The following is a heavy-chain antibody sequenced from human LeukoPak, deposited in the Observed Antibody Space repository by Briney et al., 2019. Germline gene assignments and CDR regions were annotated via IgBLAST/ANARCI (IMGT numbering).Heavy chain of an antibody. CDR2: ISSSGSTI. V-gene: IGHV3-48*03. J-gene: IGHJ3*02. D-gene: IGHD3-22*01. CDR3: ARAPPQYYYDSSGYPNDAFDI. CDR1: GFTFSSYE. Sequence: GGSLRLSCAASGFTFSSYEMNWVRQAPGKGLEWVSYISSSGSTIYYAGSVKGRFTISRDNAKNSLYLQMNSLRAEDTAVYYCARAPPQYYYDSSGYPNDAFDIWGQGTMVTVSS.